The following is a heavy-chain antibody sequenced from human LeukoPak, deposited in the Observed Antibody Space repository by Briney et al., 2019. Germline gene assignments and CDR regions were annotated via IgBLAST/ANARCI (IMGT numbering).Heavy chain of an antibody. D-gene: IGHD5-24*01. J-gene: IGHJ4*02. CDR3: AREIGRGGYNRSFDY. CDR1: GGSIISYY. V-gene: IGHV4-4*07. CDR2: IYTSGSA. Sequence: KSSETLSLTCTASGGSIISYYWSWIRQPAGKGLEWLGRIYTSGSANSSPSLKGRVTMSVDASKNQFSLTLSSVTAADTAVYYCAREIGRGGYNRSFDYWGQGTLVTVSS.